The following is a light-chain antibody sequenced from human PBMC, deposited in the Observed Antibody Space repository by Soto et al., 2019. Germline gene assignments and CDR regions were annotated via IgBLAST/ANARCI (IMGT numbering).Light chain of an antibody. J-gene: IGKJ1*01. Sequence: EIVMTQSPATLSVSPGERATLSCRASQSVSSSLAWYQQKPGQAPRLLIYGASTRATGIPARFSGSGSGTEFTLTISRLQSEDFAVYYCQQYNIWWTFGLGTKVEVK. CDR3: QQYNIWWT. CDR2: GAS. CDR1: QSVSSS. V-gene: IGKV3-15*01.